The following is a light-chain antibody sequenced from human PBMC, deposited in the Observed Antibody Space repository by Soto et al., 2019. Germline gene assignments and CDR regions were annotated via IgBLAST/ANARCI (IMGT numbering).Light chain of an antibody. CDR1: ESVYSSD. CDR2: GAS. J-gene: IGKJ1*01. V-gene: IGKV3-20*01. CDR3: QQYAKSPWT. Sequence: IMLTQSPGTLSLSPGERATLSCRASESVYSSDLAWYQQKPGQAPRLLFYGASIRATGIPDRFSGSGSGTDFKLTISRLETEDFALYNCQQYAKSPWTFGQGTKVEIK.